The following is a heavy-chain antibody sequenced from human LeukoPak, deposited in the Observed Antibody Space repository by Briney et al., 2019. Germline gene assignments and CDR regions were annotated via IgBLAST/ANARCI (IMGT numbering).Heavy chain of an antibody. CDR2: INTNTGNP. J-gene: IGHJ6*03. D-gene: IGHD2-2*01. Sequence: ASVKVSCKASGYTFTSYAMNWVRQAPGQGLEWMGWINTNTGNPTYAQGFTGRFVFSLDTSVSTAYLQISSLKAEDTAVYYCARARVVVPADEVAGYYYYYMDVWGKGTTVTVSS. CDR1: GYTFTSYA. V-gene: IGHV7-4-1*02. CDR3: ARARVVVPADEVAGYYYYYMDV.